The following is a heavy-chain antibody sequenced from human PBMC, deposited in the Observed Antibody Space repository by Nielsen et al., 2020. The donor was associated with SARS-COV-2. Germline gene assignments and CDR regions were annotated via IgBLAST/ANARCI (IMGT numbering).Heavy chain of an antibody. Sequence: GESLKISCAASGFTFSSYAMSWVRQAPGKGLEWVSAISGSGGSTYYADSVKGRFTISRDNSKNTLYLQMNSLRAEDTAVYYCAKHNYDYVWGSYPYNWFDPWGQGTLVTVSS. CDR2: ISGSGGST. D-gene: IGHD3-16*02. J-gene: IGHJ5*02. CDR3: AKHNYDYVWGSYPYNWFDP. V-gene: IGHV3-23*01. CDR1: GFTFSSYA.